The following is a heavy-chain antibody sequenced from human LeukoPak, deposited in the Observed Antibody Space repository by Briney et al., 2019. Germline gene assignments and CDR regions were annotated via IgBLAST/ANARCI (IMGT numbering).Heavy chain of an antibody. CDR3: ARDYYDDFDC. J-gene: IGHJ4*02. Sequence: GGSLRLSCAASGFTFSSYSMNWVRQAPGKGLEWVSYISSSSSTIYYADSVKGRFTISRDNAKNSLYLQMNSLRAEDTAVYYCARDYYDDFDCWGQGTLVTVSS. CDR1: GFTFSSYS. CDR2: ISSSSSTI. V-gene: IGHV3-48*01. D-gene: IGHD3-22*01.